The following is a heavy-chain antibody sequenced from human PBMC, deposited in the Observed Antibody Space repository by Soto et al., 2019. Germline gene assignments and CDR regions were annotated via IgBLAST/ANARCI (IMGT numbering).Heavy chain of an antibody. Sequence: XSVKFSCKESVYTFTSYYMHWVRQAPGQGLEWMGIINPSGGSTSYAQKFQGRVTMTRDTSTSTVYMELSSLRSEDTAVYYCARDLRATKRFGLGWFDHWGQGTLVTVSS. D-gene: IGHD1-26*01. J-gene: IGHJ5*02. V-gene: IGHV1-46*01. CDR1: VYTFTSYY. CDR2: INPSGGST. CDR3: ARDLRATKRFGLGWFDH.